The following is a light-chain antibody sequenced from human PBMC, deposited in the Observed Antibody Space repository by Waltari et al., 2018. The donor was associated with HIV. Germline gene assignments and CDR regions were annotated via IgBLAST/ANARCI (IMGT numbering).Light chain of an antibody. Sequence: SYELTQPPSVSVSPGQTATITCSGDALPKRNAYWYQQRPGQAPVLVMYDDNKRPSGIPERFSGSTSGTTATLTVSRAQVDDEADYYCYSTDTTGYERVFGGGTKLTVL. CDR2: DDN. V-gene: IGLV3-10*01. J-gene: IGLJ3*02. CDR1: ALPKRN. CDR3: YSTDTTGYERV.